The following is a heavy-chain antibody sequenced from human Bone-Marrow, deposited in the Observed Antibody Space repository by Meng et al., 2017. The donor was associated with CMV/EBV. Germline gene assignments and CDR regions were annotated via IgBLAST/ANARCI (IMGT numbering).Heavy chain of an antibody. V-gene: IGHV3-23*01. Sequence: FTFSSYAMSWVRQAPGKGLEWVSAISGSGGSTYYADSVKGRFTISRDNSKNTLYLQMNSLRAEDTAVYYCAKDSRSSSWYWDNWFDPWGQGTLVTVSS. CDR1: FTFSSYA. CDR2: ISGSGGST. D-gene: IGHD6-13*01. J-gene: IGHJ5*02. CDR3: AKDSRSSSWYWDNWFDP.